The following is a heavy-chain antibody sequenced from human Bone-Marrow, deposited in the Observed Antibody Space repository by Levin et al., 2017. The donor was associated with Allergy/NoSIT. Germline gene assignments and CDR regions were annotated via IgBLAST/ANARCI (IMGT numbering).Heavy chain of an antibody. J-gene: IGHJ6*02. CDR1: GFTFSDYY. Sequence: GESLKISCAASGFTFSDYYMSWIRQAPGKGLEWVSYISSSGSTIYYADSVKGRFTISRDNAKNSLYLQMNSLRAEDTAVYYCARSGVLWYYGMDVWGQGTTVTVSS. CDR2: ISSSGSTI. V-gene: IGHV3-11*01. D-gene: IGHD3-10*01. CDR3: ARSGVLWYYGMDV.